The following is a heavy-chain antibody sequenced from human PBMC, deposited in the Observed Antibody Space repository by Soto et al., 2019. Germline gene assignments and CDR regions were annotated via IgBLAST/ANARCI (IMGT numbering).Heavy chain of an antibody. Sequence: GGSLRLSCAASGFTFSSYAMHWVRQAPGKGLEWVAVISYDGSNKYYADSVKGRFTISRDNSKNTLYLQMNSLRAEETAVYYCAGEVAARGDFDYWGQGTLVTVSS. CDR2: ISYDGSNK. CDR1: GFTFSSYA. CDR3: AGEVAARGDFDY. V-gene: IGHV3-30-3*01. D-gene: IGHD6-6*01. J-gene: IGHJ4*02.